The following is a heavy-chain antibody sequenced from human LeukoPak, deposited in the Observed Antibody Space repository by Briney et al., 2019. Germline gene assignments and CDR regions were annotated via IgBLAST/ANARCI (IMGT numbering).Heavy chain of an antibody. J-gene: IGHJ6*03. Sequence: GGTLRLSCAASGFTFSSYGMSWVRQAPGKGLEWVSAISGSGGNTYYADSVKGRFTISRDNAKNTVFLQMGSLRADDTAMYYCARAGELRYMDVWGKGTAVTVSS. CDR1: GFTFSSYG. CDR2: ISGSGGNT. V-gene: IGHV3-23*01. CDR3: ARAGELRYMDV. D-gene: IGHD3-16*01.